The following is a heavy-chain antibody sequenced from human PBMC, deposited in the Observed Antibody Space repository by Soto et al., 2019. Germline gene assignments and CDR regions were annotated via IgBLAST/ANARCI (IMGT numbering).Heavy chain of an antibody. CDR3: ATGLEDYAPRGYYFDY. CDR2: FDPEDGET. D-gene: IGHD3-16*01. V-gene: IGHV1-24*01. Sequence: SVKVSCKVSGYTLTELSMHWVRQAPGKGLEWMGGFDPEDGETIYAQKFQGRVTMTEDTSTDTAYMELSSLRSEDTAVYYCATGLEDYAPRGYYFDYWGQGTLVTVSS. J-gene: IGHJ4*02. CDR1: GYTLTELS.